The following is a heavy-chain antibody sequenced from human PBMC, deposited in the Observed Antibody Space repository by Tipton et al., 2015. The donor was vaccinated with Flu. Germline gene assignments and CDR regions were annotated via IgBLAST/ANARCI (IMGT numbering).Heavy chain of an antibody. V-gene: IGHV3-33*01. J-gene: IGHJ6*02. CDR2: IWYDGTNI. CDR3: ARGCDRPLDV. CDR1: GFTFGSYG. Sequence: SGFTFGSYGMHWVRQAPGKGLECVAVIWYDGTNIYYANSVKGRFTISRENSKNTLYLQMDNLRGEDTGVYYCARGCDRPLDVWGQGTTVIVSS. D-gene: IGHD3-22*01.